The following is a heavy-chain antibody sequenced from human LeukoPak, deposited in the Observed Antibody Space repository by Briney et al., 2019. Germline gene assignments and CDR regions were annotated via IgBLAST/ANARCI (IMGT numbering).Heavy chain of an antibody. CDR2: IKQDGSEK. CDR3: ARDFRYSSSWYWVY. V-gene: IGHV3-7*01. CDR1: GFTFSSYW. J-gene: IGHJ4*02. D-gene: IGHD6-13*01. Sequence: GGSLRLSCAASGFTFSSYWMSWVRQAPGKGLEWVANIKQDGSEKYYVDSVKGRFTISRDNAKNSLYLQMNSLRAEDTAVYYCARDFRYSSSWYWVYWGQGTLVTVSS.